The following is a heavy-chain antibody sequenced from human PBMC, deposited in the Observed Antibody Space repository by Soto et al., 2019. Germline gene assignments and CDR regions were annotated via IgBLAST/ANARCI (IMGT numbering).Heavy chain of an antibody. V-gene: IGHV4-30-4*01. D-gene: IGHD2-2*01. CDR3: GTMPIVVEPAPMDV. CDR1: GGSISSGDYY. Sequence: PSETLSLTCTVSGGSISSGDYYWSWIRQPPGKGLEWIGSIYYSGSTSYNASLKSRTSISADPSNNQFSLKLHSLTAADTAVYFCGTMPIVVEPAPMDVWGPGTSVT. CDR2: IYYSGST. J-gene: IGHJ6*02.